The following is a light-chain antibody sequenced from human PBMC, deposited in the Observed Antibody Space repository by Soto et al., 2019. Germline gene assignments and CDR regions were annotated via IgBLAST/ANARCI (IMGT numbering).Light chain of an antibody. V-gene: IGLV1-40*01. CDR1: SCNVGGGYY. CDR2: GLS. Sequence: QSVLTQPRSVSGAPGQSVTISCTGSSCNVGGGYYVHWYQQVPGTAPKIVIYGLSDRPSGVPDRFSGSKSGTSASLAITGLQTEDEADYYCQSFAISMRAVFGGGTKLTVL. J-gene: IGLJ3*02. CDR3: QSFAISMRAV.